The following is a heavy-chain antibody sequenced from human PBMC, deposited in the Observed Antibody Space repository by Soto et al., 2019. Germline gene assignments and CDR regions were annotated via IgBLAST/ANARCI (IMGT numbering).Heavy chain of an antibody. J-gene: IGHJ4*02. CDR3: ARRLAGRPGDY. V-gene: IGHV1-18*04. CDR1: GYTFTSYH. D-gene: IGHD6-6*01. CDR2: ISGYNGHT. Sequence: QVQLVQSGAEVKKPGASVKVSCKASGYTFTSYHIGWVRQAPGQGLKWMGWISGYNGHTNYAQKVPGRVTMTIDTSTSTAYMELRSLTSADTAVYYCARRLAGRPGDYWGPGTLVTVSS.